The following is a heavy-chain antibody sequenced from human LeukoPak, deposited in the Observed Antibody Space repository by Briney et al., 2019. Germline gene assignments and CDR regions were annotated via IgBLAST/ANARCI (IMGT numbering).Heavy chain of an antibody. D-gene: IGHD3-16*01. CDR1: GFTFSSYW. Sequence: GGSLRLSCAASGFTFSSYWMSWVCQAPGKGLEWVANIKQDGSEKYYVDSVKGRFTISRDNAENSLYLQMNSLRAEDTAVYYCARGFMITFGGSIDYWGQGTLVTVSS. CDR2: IKQDGSEK. V-gene: IGHV3-7*01. CDR3: ARGFMITFGGSIDY. J-gene: IGHJ4*02.